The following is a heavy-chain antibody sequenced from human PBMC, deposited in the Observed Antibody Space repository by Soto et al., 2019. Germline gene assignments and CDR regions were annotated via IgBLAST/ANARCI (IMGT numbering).Heavy chain of an antibody. D-gene: IGHD4-4*01. CDR2: IGGSGGNR. CDR1: GFTFNAYA. V-gene: IGHV3-23*01. Sequence: EVQLLESGGGLVQPGGSLRLSCAASGFTFNAYAITWVRQAPGKGPEWVSAIGGSGGNRYYAASVKGRFTISRDNSKHTLDLQMSRLRVEDTAVYYCARVASDYINSVDHWGQGILVTVSS. CDR3: ARVASDYINSVDH. J-gene: IGHJ4*02.